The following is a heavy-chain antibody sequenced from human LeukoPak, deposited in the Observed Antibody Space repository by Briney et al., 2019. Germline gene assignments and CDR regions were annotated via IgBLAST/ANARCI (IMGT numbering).Heavy chain of an antibody. Sequence: SETLSLTRTVSGGSISSYYWTWVRQPAGKGLEWIGRIYTSGSTNYIPSLKSRVTMSVDTSKNEFSLKLNSVTTADTAVYYCARESSVAGTARYLDSWGQGTLVTVSS. V-gene: IGHV4-4*07. CDR3: ARESSVAGTARYLDS. D-gene: IGHD6-13*01. J-gene: IGHJ4*02. CDR1: GGSISSYY. CDR2: IYTSGST.